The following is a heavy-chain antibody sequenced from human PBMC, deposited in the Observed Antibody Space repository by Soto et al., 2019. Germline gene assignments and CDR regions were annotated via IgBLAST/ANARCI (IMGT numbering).Heavy chain of an antibody. J-gene: IGHJ6*02. Sequence: QVQLVQSGAEVRKPGASVKVSCKASGYTFSNYGLSWVRQAPGQGLEWMGWISDYNGNTHYAQKFQGRLIMTRDTTTRTAYEELRCLTSDDTAVYFCAREGYYSGSGTYSPPRYYGMDVWGQGTTVTVSS. CDR3: AREGYYSGSGTYSPPRYYGMDV. CDR1: GYTFSNYG. V-gene: IGHV1-18*01. CDR2: ISDYNGNT. D-gene: IGHD3-10*01.